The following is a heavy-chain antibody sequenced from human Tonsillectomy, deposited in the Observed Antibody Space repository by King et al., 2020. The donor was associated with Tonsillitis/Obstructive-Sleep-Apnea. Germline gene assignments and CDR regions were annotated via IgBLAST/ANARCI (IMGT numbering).Heavy chain of an antibody. Sequence: VQLQESGPGLVKPLQTLSLTCTVSGGSISSGGYYWSWIRQRPGKGLEWIGYIYYSGSAYYNPSLKSLLTISVDTSKNQFSLKLSSVTAADTAVFYCTRTDYNDDVAGWFDPWGQGTLVTVSS. CDR3: TRTDYNDDVAGWFDP. V-gene: IGHV4-31*01. CDR2: IYYSGSA. J-gene: IGHJ5*02. CDR1: GGSISSGGYY. D-gene: IGHD4-11*01.